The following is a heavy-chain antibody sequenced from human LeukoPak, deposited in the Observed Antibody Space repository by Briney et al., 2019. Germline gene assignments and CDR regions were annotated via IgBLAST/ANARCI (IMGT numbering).Heavy chain of an antibody. Sequence: ASVKVSCKASGYTFTGYYMHWVRQAPGQGLEWMGWINPNSGGTIYAQKFQGRVTMTEDTSTDTAYMELSSLRSEDTAVYYCATLGYCSSTSCPDYWGQGTLVTVSS. CDR2: INPNSGGT. V-gene: IGHV1-2*02. J-gene: IGHJ4*02. CDR3: ATLGYCSSTSCPDY. D-gene: IGHD2-2*01. CDR1: GYTFTGYY.